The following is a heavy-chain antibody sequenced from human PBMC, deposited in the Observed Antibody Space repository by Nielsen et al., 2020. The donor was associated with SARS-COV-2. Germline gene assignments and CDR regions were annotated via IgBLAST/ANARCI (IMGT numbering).Heavy chain of an antibody. CDR3: AVTYGDYMYYYYYVDV. Sequence: ASVKVSCKASGYTFTSYYMHWVRQAPGQGLEWMGIINPSGGSTSYAQKFQGRVTMTRDTSTSTVYMELSSLRSEDTAVYYCAVTYGDYMYYYYYVDVWGKGTTVTVSS. J-gene: IGHJ6*03. D-gene: IGHD4-17*01. CDR1: GYTFTSYY. CDR2: INPSGGST. V-gene: IGHV1-46*01.